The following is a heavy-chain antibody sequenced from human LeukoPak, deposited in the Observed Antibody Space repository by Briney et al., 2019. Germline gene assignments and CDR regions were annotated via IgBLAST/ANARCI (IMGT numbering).Heavy chain of an antibody. V-gene: IGHV3-30*04. D-gene: IGHD3-3*01. CDR2: ISYDGSFQ. CDR3: AREIRGYYAAY. J-gene: IGHJ4*02. CDR1: GFNFVNYA. Sequence: AGSLTLSCAASGFNFVNYAMHWVRQPPGKGLDWVALISYDGSFQSYADSVKGRFTISRDSSTNTVSLQMNSLRDEDTAMYYCAREIRGYYAAYWGQGILVTVSS.